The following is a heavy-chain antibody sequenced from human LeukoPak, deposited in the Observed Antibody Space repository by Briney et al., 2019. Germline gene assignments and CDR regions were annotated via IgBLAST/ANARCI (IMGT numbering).Heavy chain of an antibody. J-gene: IGHJ3*02. Sequence: GESLKISCKGSGYRFSNYWIGWVRQMPGKGLEWMGIIYPGDSDTRYSPSLQGQVTISADKSISTAYLQWSSLKASDTAMYYCARPRGEMATIDAFDIWGQGTMVTVSS. D-gene: IGHD3-16*01. CDR3: ARPRGEMATIDAFDI. CDR1: GYRFSNYW. V-gene: IGHV5-51*01. CDR2: IYPGDSDT.